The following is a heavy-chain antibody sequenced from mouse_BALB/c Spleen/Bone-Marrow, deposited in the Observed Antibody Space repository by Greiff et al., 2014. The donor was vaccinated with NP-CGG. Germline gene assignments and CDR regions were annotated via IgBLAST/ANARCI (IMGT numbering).Heavy chain of an antibody. D-gene: IGHD1-1*01. CDR3: ARRTTTVVATDY. J-gene: IGHJ2*01. V-gene: IGHV1S81*02. CDR1: GYTFTSYW. Sequence: QVQLKESGAELVKPGASVKLSCKASGYTFTSYWMHWVKRRPGQGLEWIGEINPSNGRTNYNEKFKSKATLTVDKSSSTAYMQLSSLTSEDSAVYYCARRTTTVVATDYWGQGTTLTVSS. CDR2: INPSNGRT.